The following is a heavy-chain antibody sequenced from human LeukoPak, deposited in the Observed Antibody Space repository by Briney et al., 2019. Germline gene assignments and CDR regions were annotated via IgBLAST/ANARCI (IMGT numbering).Heavy chain of an antibody. D-gene: IGHD3-22*01. CDR3: AKDPRRNYYDSSGYLVY. V-gene: IGHV3-23*01. CDR2: VTTSGYNT. J-gene: IGHJ4*02. Sequence: PGGSLRLSCAASGFTFRNHGMSWVRQAPGKGLEWVSSVTTSGYNTYYADSVKGRFTISRDNSKSTLYLQMNSLRAEDTAVYYCAKDPRRNYYDSSGYLVYWGQGTLVTVSS. CDR1: GFTFRNHG.